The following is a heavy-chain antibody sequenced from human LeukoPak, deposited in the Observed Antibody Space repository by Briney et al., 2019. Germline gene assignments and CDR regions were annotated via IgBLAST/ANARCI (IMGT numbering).Heavy chain of an antibody. Sequence: SETLSLTCTVSGGSISSYYWSWIRQPPGKGLEWIGYIYYSGSTNYNPSLKSRVTISVDTSKNQFSLKLSSVTAADTAVYYCARLGRDSYSFDYWGQGTLVTVSS. CDR1: GGSISSYY. CDR2: IYYSGST. V-gene: IGHV4-59*08. CDR3: ARLGRDSYSFDY. J-gene: IGHJ4*02. D-gene: IGHD1-26*01.